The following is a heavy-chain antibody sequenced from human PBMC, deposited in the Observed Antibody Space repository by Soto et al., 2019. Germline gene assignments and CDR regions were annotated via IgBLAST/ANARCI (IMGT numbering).Heavy chain of an antibody. D-gene: IGHD2-21*02. Sequence: QVQLVQSGAEVKKPGSSVKVSCKASGGTFSSYAISWVRQAPGQGLEWMGGIIPIFGTANYAQKFQGRVTITADESTSTAYMQLSSLRSEDTAVYYCAGQGDPGGYYYYGMDVWGQGTTVTVSS. CDR1: GGTFSSYA. CDR2: IIPIFGTA. CDR3: AGQGDPGGYYYYGMDV. V-gene: IGHV1-69*12. J-gene: IGHJ6*02.